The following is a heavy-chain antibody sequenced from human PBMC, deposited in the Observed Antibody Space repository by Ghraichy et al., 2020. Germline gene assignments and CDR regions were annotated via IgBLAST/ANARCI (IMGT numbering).Heavy chain of an antibody. Sequence: SETLSLTCTVSGGSISSGGYYWSWIRQHPGKGLEWIGYIYYSGSTYYNPALKSRVTISVDTSKNQFSLKLSSVTAADTAVYYCAREWSSGSGWFNWFDPWGQGTLVTVSS. CDR1: GGSISSGGYY. CDR2: IYYSGST. D-gene: IGHD6-19*01. V-gene: IGHV4-31*03. J-gene: IGHJ5*02. CDR3: AREWSSGSGWFNWFDP.